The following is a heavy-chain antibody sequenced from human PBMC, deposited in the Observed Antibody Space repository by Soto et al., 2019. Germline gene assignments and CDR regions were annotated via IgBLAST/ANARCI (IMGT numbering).Heavy chain of an antibody. CDR2: IYYSGSP. CDR1: GGSISSGDYY. V-gene: IGHV4-30-4*01. D-gene: IGHD5-12*01. Sequence: QVQLQESGPGLVKPSQTLSLTCTVSGGSISSGDYYWSWIRQHPGKGLEWIGYIYYSGSPYYNPSLKSRVTISVDTSKNQFSLKLSSVTAADTAVYYCARWLGYGPHFDYWGQGTLVTVSS. CDR3: ARWLGYGPHFDY. J-gene: IGHJ4*02.